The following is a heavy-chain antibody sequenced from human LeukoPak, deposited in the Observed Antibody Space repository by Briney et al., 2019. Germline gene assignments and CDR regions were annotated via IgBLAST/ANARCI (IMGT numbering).Heavy chain of an antibody. CDR3: ARVVVRGVRRNFDY. D-gene: IGHD3-10*01. CDR1: GGSISSYY. CDR2: IYYSGST. Sequence: SETLSLTCTVSGGSISSYYWSWIRQLPGKGLEWIGYIYYSGSTNYNPSLKSRVTISVDTSKNQFSLTLSYVTAADTAVYYCARVVVRGVRRNFDYWGQGTLVTVSS. J-gene: IGHJ4*02. V-gene: IGHV4-59*01.